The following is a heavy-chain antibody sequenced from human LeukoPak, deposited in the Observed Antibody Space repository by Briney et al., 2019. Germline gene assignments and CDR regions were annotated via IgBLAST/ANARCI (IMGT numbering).Heavy chain of an antibody. Sequence: SETLSLTCTVSGGSISSSSYYWGWIRQPPGKGLQWIGSIYYSGSTYYNPSLKSRVTISVDTSKNQFSLKLSSVTAADTAVYYCARHRVVRGVIPGSDYWGQGTLVTVSS. D-gene: IGHD3-10*01. J-gene: IGHJ4*02. V-gene: IGHV4-39*01. CDR2: IYYSGST. CDR3: ARHRVVRGVIPGSDY. CDR1: GGSISSSSYY.